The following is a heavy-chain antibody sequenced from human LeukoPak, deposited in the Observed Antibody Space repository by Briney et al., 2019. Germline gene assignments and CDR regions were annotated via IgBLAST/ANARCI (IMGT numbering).Heavy chain of an antibody. V-gene: IGHV3-30-3*02. CDR3: AKRDDLELDY. J-gene: IGHJ4*02. D-gene: IGHD3/OR15-3a*01. CDR2: ISYDGSNK. CDR1: GFTFSSYA. Sequence: PGGSLRLSCAASGFTFSSYAMHWVRQAPGEGLEWVAVISYDGSNKYYADSVKGRFTISRDNSKNTLYLQMNSLRAEDTAVYYCAKRDDLELDYWGQGTLVTVSS.